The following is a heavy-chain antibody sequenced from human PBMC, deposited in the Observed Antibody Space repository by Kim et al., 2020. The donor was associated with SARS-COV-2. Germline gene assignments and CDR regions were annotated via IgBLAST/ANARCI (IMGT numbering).Heavy chain of an antibody. CDR2: MNPNSGNT. D-gene: IGHD3-9*01. CDR3: ARVGLRYFDWLLYPQNAFDI. CDR1: GYTFTSYD. Sequence: APVKVSCKASGYTFTSYDINWVRQATGQGLEWMGWMNPNSGNTGYAQKFQGRVTMTRNTSISTAYMELSSLRSEDTAVYYCARVGLRYFDWLLYPQNAFDIWGQGTMVTVSS. V-gene: IGHV1-8*01. J-gene: IGHJ3*02.